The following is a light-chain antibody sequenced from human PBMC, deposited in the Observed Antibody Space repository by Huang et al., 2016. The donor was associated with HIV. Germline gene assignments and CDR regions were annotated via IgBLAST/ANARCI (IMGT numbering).Light chain of an antibody. CDR3: QQYNNWPRT. Sequence: EVVMTQSPATLSVSPGEGATLSCRASQSVNSNLAWFQQKHGQPPRLLIYGVSTRATGVPARFSGSGSGTEFTLTISSLQSEDFAVYYCQQYNNWPRTFGQGTKVEI. CDR2: GVS. CDR1: QSVNSN. V-gene: IGKV3-15*01. J-gene: IGKJ1*01.